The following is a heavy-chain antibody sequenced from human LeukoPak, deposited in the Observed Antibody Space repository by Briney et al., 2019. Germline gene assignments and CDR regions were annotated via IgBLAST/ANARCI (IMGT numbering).Heavy chain of an antibody. CDR2: IYTSGST. D-gene: IGHD1-26*01. J-gene: IGHJ5*02. V-gene: IGHV4-4*07. CDR1: GGSFSGYY. CDR3: ARDHSGRYNWFDP. Sequence: PSETLSLTCAVYGGSFSGYYWSWIRQPAGKGLEWIGRIYTSGSTNYNPSLKSRVTISVDTSKNQFTLKLSSVTAADTAVYYCARDHSGRYNWFDPWGQGTLVTVSS.